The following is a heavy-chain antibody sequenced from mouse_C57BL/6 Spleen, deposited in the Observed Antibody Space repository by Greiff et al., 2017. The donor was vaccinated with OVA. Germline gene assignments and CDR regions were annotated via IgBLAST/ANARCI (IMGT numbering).Heavy chain of an antibody. CDR3: ARREYYGSSGFDY. Sequence: EVQLVESGGGLVKPGGSLKLSFAPSGFPFGSYTLSWFRQTPERRLRWVATISGGGGNTYYPDSVKGRFTISRDNAKNTLYLQMSSLRSEDTALYYCARREYYGSSGFDYWGQGTTLTVSS. CDR1: GFPFGSYT. D-gene: IGHD1-1*01. V-gene: IGHV5-9*01. J-gene: IGHJ2*01. CDR2: ISGGGGNT.